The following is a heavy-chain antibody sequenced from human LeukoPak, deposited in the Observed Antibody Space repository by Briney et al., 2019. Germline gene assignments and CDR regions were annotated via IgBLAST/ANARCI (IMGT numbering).Heavy chain of an antibody. J-gene: IGHJ6*02. Sequence: PGGSLRLSCAASGFTFSNSGMHWVRQAPGKGLVWVSVIWYDGSNKYYADSVKGRFTISRDNAKNSMYLQINSLRAEDTAVYYCARDRYGSVSQENRYSYGMDVWGQGTTVTVSS. CDR1: GFTFSNSG. D-gene: IGHD3-10*01. V-gene: IGHV3-33*01. CDR2: IWYDGSNK. CDR3: ARDRYGSVSQENRYSYGMDV.